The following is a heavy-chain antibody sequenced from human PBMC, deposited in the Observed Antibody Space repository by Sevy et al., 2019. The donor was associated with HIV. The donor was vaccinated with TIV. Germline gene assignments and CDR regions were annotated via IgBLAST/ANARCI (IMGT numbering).Heavy chain of an antibody. CDR3: AGVSGWYLRYGMDV. Sequence: ASVKVSCKASGFTFASYDIYWVRQATGQGLEWMGWMNTNTGNTGFAQKFQGRVTMTRNTSITTAYMELSNLRSEDTAVYYCAGVSGWYLRYGMDVWGQGTTFTVSS. CDR1: GFTFASYD. J-gene: IGHJ6*02. D-gene: IGHD6-19*01. V-gene: IGHV1-8*02. CDR2: MNTNTGNT.